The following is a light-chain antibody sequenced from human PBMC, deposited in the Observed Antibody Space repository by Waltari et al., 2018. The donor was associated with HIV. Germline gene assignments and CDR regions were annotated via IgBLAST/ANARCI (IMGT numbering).Light chain of an antibody. Sequence: IVMTQSPVSLSVTPGQPASIPCKSSQSLLHGDGKTYLYWYRQKPGQPPQLLIYEVSSRFSRVPDRFSGGGSGTDFSLTISRVEAEDVGIYYCMQSVQLPLTFGGGTKVEIK. CDR1: QSLLHGDGKTY. V-gene: IGKV2D-29*01. CDR3: MQSVQLPLT. J-gene: IGKJ4*01. CDR2: EVS.